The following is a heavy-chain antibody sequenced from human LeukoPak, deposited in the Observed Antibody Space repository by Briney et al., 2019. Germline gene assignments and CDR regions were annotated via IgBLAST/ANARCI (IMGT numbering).Heavy chain of an antibody. Sequence: ASVKVSCKASGYTFTSYGISWVPQAPGQGLEWMGWISAYKGNTNYAQKLQGRVTMTTDTSTSTAYMELRSLRSDDTAVYYCARDGLENDFWSGYQHNWFDPWGQGTLVTVSS. D-gene: IGHD3-3*01. V-gene: IGHV1-18*01. CDR2: ISAYKGNT. J-gene: IGHJ5*02. CDR3: ARDGLENDFWSGYQHNWFDP. CDR1: GYTFTSYG.